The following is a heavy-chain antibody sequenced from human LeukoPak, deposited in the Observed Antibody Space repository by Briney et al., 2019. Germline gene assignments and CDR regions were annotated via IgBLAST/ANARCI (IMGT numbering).Heavy chain of an antibody. CDR3: TRDYPASFDV. V-gene: IGHV3-49*04. J-gene: IGHJ3*01. CDR1: GFTFSSYS. Sequence: GGSLRLSCAASGFTFSSYSMNWVRQAPGKGLEWLGFIRSTIYGGTTDYAASVKGRFTIPRDDSKSIAYLQMNSLKTEDTAMYYCTRDYPASFDVWGQGTLVTVSS. CDR2: IRSTIYGGTT.